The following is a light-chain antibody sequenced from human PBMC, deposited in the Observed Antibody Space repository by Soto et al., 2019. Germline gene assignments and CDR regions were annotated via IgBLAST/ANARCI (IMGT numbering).Light chain of an antibody. CDR1: SSDVGSYNL. J-gene: IGLJ1*01. CDR3: SSYAGLSTYV. Sequence: SALTQPASVSGSPGQSITIPCTGTSSDVGSYNLVSWYQQHPGKAPKLIMYEDSNRPSVVSNRFSGSNSANTASLTISGLQTQDEADYYCSSYAGLSTYVFGSGTRSPS. CDR2: EDS. V-gene: IGLV2-23*01.